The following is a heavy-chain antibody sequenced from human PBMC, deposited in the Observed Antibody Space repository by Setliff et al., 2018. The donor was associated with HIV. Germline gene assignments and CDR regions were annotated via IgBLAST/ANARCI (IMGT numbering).Heavy chain of an antibody. D-gene: IGHD4-17*01. CDR2: IYYTGTA. CDR1: RGSISRYY. Sequence: SSETLSLTCTVSRGSISRYYWSRIRQPPGKGLEWIGYIYYTGTAKYNPSLKSRVTVSVDTSKNQLSLKLSSLTAADTAVYYCARDRPPSTVDMLGAFDRWGQGTMVTVSS. V-gene: IGHV4-59*01. CDR3: ARDRPPSTVDMLGAFDR. J-gene: IGHJ3*02.